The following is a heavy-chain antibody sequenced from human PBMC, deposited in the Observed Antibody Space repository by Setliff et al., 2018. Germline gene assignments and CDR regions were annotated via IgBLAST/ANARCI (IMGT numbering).Heavy chain of an antibody. D-gene: IGHD4-17*01. V-gene: IGHV1-18*01. CDR3: ARVYTLTIPPDY. J-gene: IGHJ4*02. CDR1: GYTFTNYG. Sequence: GASVKVSCKASGYTFTNYGINWVRQAPGQGLEWLGWISAYNGNTHYAQKLQGRVSMTKDTSTSTAYMELRSLRSDDTAVYYCARVYTLTIPPDYWGQGTLVTVSS. CDR2: ISAYNGNT.